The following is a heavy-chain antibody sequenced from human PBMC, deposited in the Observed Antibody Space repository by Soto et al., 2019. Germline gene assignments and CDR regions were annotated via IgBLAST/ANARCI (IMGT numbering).Heavy chain of an antibody. CDR1: GGTFSSYA. CDR3: EYRTMTPYYGMDV. V-gene: IGHV1-69*13. Sequence: SVKVSCKASGGTFSSYAISWVRQAPGQGLEWMGGIIPIFGTANYAQKFQGRVTITADESTSTAYMELSSLRSEDMAVYYCEYRTMTPYYGMDVWGQGTTVTVSS. D-gene: IGHD3-22*01. CDR2: IIPIFGTA. J-gene: IGHJ6*02.